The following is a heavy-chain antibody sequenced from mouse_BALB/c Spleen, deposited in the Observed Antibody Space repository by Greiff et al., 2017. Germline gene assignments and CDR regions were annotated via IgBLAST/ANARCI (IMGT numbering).Heavy chain of an antibody. D-gene: IGHD2-14*01. Sequence: LQPSGPGLGKPGGSGEKSCKGSGYTFSDSYLNWGKQKPGQGLEWIGWIYPGSGNTKYNEKFKGKATLTVDTSSSTAYMQLSSLTSEDTAVYFCARRRVRGAMDYWGQGTSVTVSS. J-gene: IGHJ4*01. V-gene: IGHV1-84*02. CDR3: ARRRVRGAMDY. CDR2: IYPGSGNT. CDR1: GYTFSDSY.